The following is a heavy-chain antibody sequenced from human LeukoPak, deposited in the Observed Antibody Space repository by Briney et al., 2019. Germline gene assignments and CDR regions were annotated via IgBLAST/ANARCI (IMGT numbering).Heavy chain of an antibody. V-gene: IGHV3-48*04. Sequence: PGGSLRLSCAASGFTFSSYSMNWVRQAPGKGLEWVSYISSSSKTIYYADSVKGRFTISRDNAKNSLYLQMNSLRAEDTAVYYCARRGVGAYYFDYWGQGTLVTVSS. J-gene: IGHJ4*02. CDR1: GFTFSSYS. D-gene: IGHD1-26*01. CDR3: ARRGVGAYYFDY. CDR2: ISSSSKTI.